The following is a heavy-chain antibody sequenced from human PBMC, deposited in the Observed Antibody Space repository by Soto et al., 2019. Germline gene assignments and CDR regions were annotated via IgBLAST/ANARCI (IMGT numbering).Heavy chain of an antibody. CDR2: IIPIFGTA. J-gene: IGHJ6*02. V-gene: IGHV1-69*01. CDR3: AREGTMVRGVRLYYYCGMDV. CDR1: GGTFSSYA. D-gene: IGHD3-10*01. Sequence: QVQLVQSGAEVKKPGSSVKVSCKASGGTFSSYAISWVRQAPGQGLEWMGGIIPIFGTANYAQKFQGRVTITADESTSTAYMELSSLRSEDTAVYYCAREGTMVRGVRLYYYCGMDVWGQGTTVTVSS.